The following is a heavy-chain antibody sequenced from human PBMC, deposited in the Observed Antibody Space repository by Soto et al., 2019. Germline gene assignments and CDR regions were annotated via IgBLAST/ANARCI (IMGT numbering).Heavy chain of an antibody. V-gene: IGHV5-10-1*01. Sequence: PGESLKISCKGSGYSFTSYWISWVRQMPGKGLEWIGRIDPSDSYTNYSPSFQGHVTISADKSISTAYLQWSSLKASDTAMYYCARRPIAAAGRHYYYGMDVWGQGTTVTVSS. CDR2: IDPSDSYT. D-gene: IGHD6-13*01. CDR1: GYSFTSYW. CDR3: ARRPIAAAGRHYYYGMDV. J-gene: IGHJ6*02.